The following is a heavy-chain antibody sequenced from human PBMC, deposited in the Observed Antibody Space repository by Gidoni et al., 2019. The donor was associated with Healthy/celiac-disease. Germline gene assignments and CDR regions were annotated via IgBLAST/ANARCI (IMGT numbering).Heavy chain of an antibody. CDR1: GFTFSSYA. D-gene: IGHD5-18*01. V-gene: IGHV3-23*01. CDR2: ISGSGGST. J-gene: IGHJ4*02. CDR3: AKRGGYSYVPGYYFDY. Sequence: EVQLLESGGGLVQPGGSLRLSCAASGFTFSSYAMSWVRQAPGKGLEWVSAISGSGGSTYYADSVKGRFTISRDNSKNTLYLQMNSLRAEDTAVYYCAKRGGYSYVPGYYFDYWGQGTLVTVSS.